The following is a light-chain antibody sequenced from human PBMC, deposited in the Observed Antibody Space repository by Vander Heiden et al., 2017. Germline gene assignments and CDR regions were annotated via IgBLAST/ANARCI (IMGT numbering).Light chain of an antibody. CDR1: SSNIGSNT. Sequence: QSVLTQPPSASGTPGQRVTTPCSGSSSNIGSNTVNWYQQLPGTATKIPIYSNHQRPSGVPDRFSGSKSGTSASLAISGLQSEDEADYYCAAWEDSLNGPVFGGGTKLTVL. CDR3: AAWEDSLNGPV. CDR2: SNH. J-gene: IGLJ3*02. V-gene: IGLV1-44*01.